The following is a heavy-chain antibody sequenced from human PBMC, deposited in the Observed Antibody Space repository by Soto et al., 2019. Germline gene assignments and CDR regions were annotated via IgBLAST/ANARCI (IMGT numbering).Heavy chain of an antibody. CDR1: GGTFSSST. Sequence: QVQLVQSGAEVKKPGSSVKVSCKASGGTFSSSTISWVRQAPGQGLEWMGRIIPILGIANYAQKFQGRVTLTAYKSTSTTYMELSSLRSEDTAVYYCARSGDYPLYHDMGVWSKVTTVTVS. D-gene: IGHD4-17*01. CDR3: ARSGDYPLYHDMGV. J-gene: IGHJ6*03. CDR2: IIPILGIA. V-gene: IGHV1-69*02.